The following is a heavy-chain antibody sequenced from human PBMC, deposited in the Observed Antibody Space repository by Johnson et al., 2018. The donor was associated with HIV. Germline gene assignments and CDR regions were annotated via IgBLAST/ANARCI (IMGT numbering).Heavy chain of an antibody. CDR2: IRSDGSNE. CDR1: GFTFSSYG. V-gene: IGHV3-30*02. Sequence: QVQLVESGGGVVQPGGSLRLSCAASGFTFSSYGMHWVRQAPGKGLEWVAFIRSDGSNEYYVDSVKGRFTISRDNAKNSLYLQMNSLRAEDTAVYYCARAEPWDRRHYAFDIWGQGTVVTVSS. CDR3: ARAEPWDRRHYAFDI. J-gene: IGHJ3*02. D-gene: IGHD1-1*01.